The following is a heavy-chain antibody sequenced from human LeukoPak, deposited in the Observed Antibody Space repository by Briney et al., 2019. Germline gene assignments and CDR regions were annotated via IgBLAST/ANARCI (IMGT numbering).Heavy chain of an antibody. J-gene: IGHJ5*02. CDR1: GYTFTGYY. V-gene: IGHV1-2*02. CDR2: INPNSGGT. Sequence: ASVKVSCTASGYTFTGYYMHWVRQAPGQGLEWMGWINPNSGGTSYAQKFQGRATMTRDTSISTAYMELSRLRSDDTAVYYCAREARIAVAGTLAWFDPWGQGTLVTVSS. CDR3: AREARIAVAGTLAWFDP. D-gene: IGHD6-19*01.